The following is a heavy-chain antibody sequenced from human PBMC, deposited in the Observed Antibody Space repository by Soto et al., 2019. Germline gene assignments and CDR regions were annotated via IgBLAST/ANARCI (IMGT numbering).Heavy chain of an antibody. CDR3: ARPGASIAARNYYYGMDV. Sequence: ASVKVSCKASGYTFTSYGISWVRQAPGQGLEWMGWISAYNGNTNYAQKLQGRVTMTTDTSTSTAYMELRSLRSDDTAVYYCARPGASIAARNYYYGMDVWGQGTTVTVSS. D-gene: IGHD6-6*01. J-gene: IGHJ6*02. CDR1: GYTFTSYG. V-gene: IGHV1-18*04. CDR2: ISAYNGNT.